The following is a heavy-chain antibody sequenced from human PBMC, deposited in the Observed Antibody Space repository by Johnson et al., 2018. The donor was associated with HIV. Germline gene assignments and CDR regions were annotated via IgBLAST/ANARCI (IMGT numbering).Heavy chain of an antibody. Sequence: QVQLVESGGGVVQPGRSPRLSCAASGFTFSSYAMHWVRQAPGKGLEWVAVISYDGSNKYYADSVKGRFTISRDNSKNTLYLQMNSLRAEDTAVYYCARDGAQQLARDAFDIWGQGTMVTVSS. J-gene: IGHJ3*02. CDR3: ARDGAQQLARDAFDI. D-gene: IGHD6-13*01. CDR2: ISYDGSNK. CDR1: GFTFSSYA. V-gene: IGHV3-30-3*01.